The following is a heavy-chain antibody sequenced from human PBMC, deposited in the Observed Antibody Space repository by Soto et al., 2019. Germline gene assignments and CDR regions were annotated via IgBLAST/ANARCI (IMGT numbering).Heavy chain of an antibody. J-gene: IGHJ4*02. CDR2: INHSGST. CDR3: ARARDYDIRYFDY. CDR1: GGSFSGYY. D-gene: IGHD3-9*01. V-gene: IGHV4-34*01. Sequence: SDTLSLTCAVYGGSFSGYYWSWIRQPPGKGLEWIGEINHSGSTNYNPSLKSRVTISVDTSKNQFSLKLSSVTAADTAVYYCARARDYDIRYFDYWGQGTLVTVSS.